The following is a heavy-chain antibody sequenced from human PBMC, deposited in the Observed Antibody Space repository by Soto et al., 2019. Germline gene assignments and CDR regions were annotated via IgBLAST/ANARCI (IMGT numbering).Heavy chain of an antibody. J-gene: IGHJ4*02. Sequence: QVQLVESGGGVVQPGRSLRLSCAASGFTFSSYGMHWVRQAPGKGLEWVAVISYDGSNKYYADSVKGRFTISRDNSKNTLYLQMNSLRAEDTAVYYCAKDGVVAATLGDYWGQGTLVTVSS. V-gene: IGHV3-30*18. CDR1: GFTFSSYG. CDR3: AKDGVVAATLGDY. D-gene: IGHD2-15*01. CDR2: ISYDGSNK.